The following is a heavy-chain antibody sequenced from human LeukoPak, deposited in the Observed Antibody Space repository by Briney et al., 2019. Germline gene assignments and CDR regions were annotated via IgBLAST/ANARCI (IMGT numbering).Heavy chain of an antibody. CDR1: GGSMSSLNW. Sequence: SETLSLTCAVSGGSMSSLNWWSWVRQPPGKGLEWIGYVSYSGSTDYNPSLKSRVIISIDTSKNQFSLRLSSVTAADTAVYYCARENDRYGRIDYWGQGTQVTVSS. D-gene: IGHD5-18*01. V-gene: IGHV4-4*02. CDR2: VSYSGST. J-gene: IGHJ4*02. CDR3: ARENDRYGRIDY.